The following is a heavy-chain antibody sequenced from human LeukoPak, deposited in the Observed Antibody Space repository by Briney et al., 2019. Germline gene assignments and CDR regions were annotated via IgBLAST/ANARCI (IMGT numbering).Heavy chain of an antibody. J-gene: IGHJ4*02. CDR1: GFTFSSYA. CDR2: ISGSGGST. Sequence: PGGSLRLSCAASGFTFSSYAMSWVRQAPGKGLEWVSAISGSGGSTYYADSVKGRFTISRDNSKNTLYLQMNSLRAEDTAVYYCAKSPTWGIVGARGGFDYWGQGTLVTVSS. CDR3: AKSPTWGIVGARGGFDY. D-gene: IGHD1-26*01. V-gene: IGHV3-23*01.